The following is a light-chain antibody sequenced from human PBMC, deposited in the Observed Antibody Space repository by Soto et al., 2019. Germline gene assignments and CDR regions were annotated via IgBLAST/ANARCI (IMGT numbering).Light chain of an antibody. J-gene: IGKJ3*01. CDR1: QSVSSSY. CDR2: GAS. V-gene: IGKV3-20*01. CDR3: QQYGSSRT. Sequence: EIVLTQSPGTLSLSPGERATLSCRASQSVSSSYLAWYQQKPGQAPRLLIYGASSRATGIPDRFSGSGSGTDFTLTISRLEPEACAVYYCQQYGSSRTFGPGTKVDIK.